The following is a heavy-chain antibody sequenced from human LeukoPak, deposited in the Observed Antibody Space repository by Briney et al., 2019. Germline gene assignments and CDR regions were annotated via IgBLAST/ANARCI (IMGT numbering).Heavy chain of an antibody. V-gene: IGHV3-43*02. CDR2: ISGDGGST. Sequence: GGSLRLSCAASGFTFDDYAMHWVRLAPGKGLEWVSLISGDGGSTYYADSVKGRFTISRDNSKNSLYLQMNSLRTEDTALYYCAKDWYCSSTSCPFLFDYWGQGTLVTVSS. D-gene: IGHD2-2*01. CDR1: GFTFDDYA. CDR3: AKDWYCSSTSCPFLFDY. J-gene: IGHJ4*02.